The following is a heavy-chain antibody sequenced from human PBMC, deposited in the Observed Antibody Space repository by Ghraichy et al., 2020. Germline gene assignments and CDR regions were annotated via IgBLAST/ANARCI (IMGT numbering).Heavy chain of an antibody. D-gene: IGHD4-17*01. CDR3: ARGVSSLDNIAVTLFDY. Sequence: GGSLRLPCAASGFSFSAYSMNWVRQAPGKGLEWVSYISSSAHTMYYADSVKGRFTISRDNAENSLYLQMNSLRDEDTAVYYCARGVSSLDNIAVTLFDYWGQGTLVTVSS. V-gene: IGHV3-48*02. CDR2: ISSSAHTM. J-gene: IGHJ4*02. CDR1: GFSFSAYS.